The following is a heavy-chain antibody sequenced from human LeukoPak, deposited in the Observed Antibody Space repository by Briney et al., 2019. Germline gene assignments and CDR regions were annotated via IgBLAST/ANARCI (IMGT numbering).Heavy chain of an antibody. Sequence: GGSRRLSCAASGFTFNTYWMSWVRQAPGKGLEWVASIKQDGSDKYYLDSVKGRFTISRDNAKSSLFLQMNSLRAEDTAVYYCARPAYCGADCYFHFDSWGRGTLVTVSS. D-gene: IGHD2-21*02. CDR2: IKQDGSDK. CDR1: GFTFNTYW. J-gene: IGHJ4*02. CDR3: ARPAYCGADCYFHFDS. V-gene: IGHV3-7*01.